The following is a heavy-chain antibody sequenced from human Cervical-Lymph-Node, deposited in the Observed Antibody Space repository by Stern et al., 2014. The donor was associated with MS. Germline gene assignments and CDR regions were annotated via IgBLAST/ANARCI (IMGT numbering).Heavy chain of an antibody. Sequence: VQLVQSGAEVKKPGESLKISCKLSGYSFTIYYIACVRQMPGKVLEWMGVIYPYDSDTTYSPSFQGQVTISADKSITTAYLQWSSLRASDTAMYYCARHVQGFDYWGQGTLVTVSS. CDR1: GYSFTIYY. J-gene: IGHJ4*02. CDR3: ARHVQGFDY. V-gene: IGHV5-51*01. CDR2: IYPYDSDT.